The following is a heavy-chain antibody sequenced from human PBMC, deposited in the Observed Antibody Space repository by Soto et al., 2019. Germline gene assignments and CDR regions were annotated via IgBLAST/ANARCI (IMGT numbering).Heavy chain of an antibody. J-gene: IGHJ6*02. D-gene: IGHD6-13*01. CDR2: IYWNDDK. V-gene: IGHV2-5*01. CDR3: ARRYSSSWLYYYYYGMDV. CDR1: GFSLSTSGVG. Sequence: SGPTLVNPTQTLTLTCTFSGFSLSTSGVGVGWIRQPPGKALEWLALIYWNDDKRYSPSLKSRPTITKDTSKNQVVLTMTNMDPVDTATYYCARRYSSSWLYYYYYGMDVWGQGTTVTVSS.